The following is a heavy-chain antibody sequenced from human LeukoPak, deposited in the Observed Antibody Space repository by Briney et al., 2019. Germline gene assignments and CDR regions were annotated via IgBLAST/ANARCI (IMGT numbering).Heavy chain of an antibody. D-gene: IGHD3-10*01. Sequence: ASVKVSCKASGYTFTSYDINWVRQATGQGLEWMGWMNPNSDNTGYAQKFQGRLTMTRNTSISTAYMELSSLRSDDTAVYYCAKDFVHAPILLYDYWGQGTLVTVSS. J-gene: IGHJ4*02. CDR1: GYTFTSYD. V-gene: IGHV1-8*01. CDR2: MNPNSDNT. CDR3: AKDFVHAPILLYDY.